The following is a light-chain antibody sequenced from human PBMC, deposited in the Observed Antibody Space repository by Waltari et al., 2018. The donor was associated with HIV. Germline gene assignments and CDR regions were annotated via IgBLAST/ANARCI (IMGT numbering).Light chain of an antibody. J-gene: IGLJ2*01. Sequence: QSALTQPPSASGSPGQSVTLSCTGTNSAIGTYDYVSWYQHHPGKAPKLVISEVTKRPSGVSDRFSGSKSGNTAFLTVSGLQAEDEADYYCSSFANRDGFYVLFGGGTRLTVL. CDR3: SSFANRDGFYVL. CDR2: EVT. V-gene: IGLV2-8*01. CDR1: NSAIGTYDY.